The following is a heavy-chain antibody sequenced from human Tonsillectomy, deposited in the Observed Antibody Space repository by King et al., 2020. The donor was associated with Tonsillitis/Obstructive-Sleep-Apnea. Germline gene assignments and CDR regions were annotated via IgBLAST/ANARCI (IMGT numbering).Heavy chain of an antibody. CDR3: AGAEGLRYFDWLNN. CDR2: IYYSGST. V-gene: IGHV4-59*01. D-gene: IGHD3-9*01. J-gene: IGHJ5*02. Sequence: VQLQESGPGLVKPSETLSLTCTVSGGSISSYYWSWIRQPPGKGLEWIGYIYYSGSTNYNPSLKSRVTISVDTSKNQFSLKLSSVTAADTAVYYCAGAEGLRYFDWLNNWGQGTLVTVSS. CDR1: GGSISSYY.